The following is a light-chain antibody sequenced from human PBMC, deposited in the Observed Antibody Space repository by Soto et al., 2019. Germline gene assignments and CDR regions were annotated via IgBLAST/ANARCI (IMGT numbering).Light chain of an antibody. CDR2: KAS. CDR1: QSISSW. J-gene: IGKJ1*01. V-gene: IGKV1-5*03. CDR3: QQYNSYPT. Sequence: DIHMTQSPSTLSASVGDRVNITCRASQSISSWLAWYQQKPGKAPKLLIYKASSLESGVPSRFSGSGSGTEFTLTISSLQPDDFATYYCQQYNSYPTFGQGTKVDIK.